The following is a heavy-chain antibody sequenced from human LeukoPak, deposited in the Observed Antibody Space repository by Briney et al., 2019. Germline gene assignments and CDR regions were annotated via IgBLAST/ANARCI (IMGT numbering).Heavy chain of an antibody. CDR3: ARDFGARPFDI. J-gene: IGHJ3*02. CDR2: IWRDGSNE. D-gene: IGHD3-10*01. CDR1: GFTFSAYG. Sequence: GGSLRLSCAASGFTFSAYGMHWVRQAPGKGLEWVAVIWRDGSNENYPDSVKGRITISRDNSKNTLFLQMNSLRTEDTALYYCARDFGARPFDIWGQGTMVTVSS. V-gene: IGHV3-33*01.